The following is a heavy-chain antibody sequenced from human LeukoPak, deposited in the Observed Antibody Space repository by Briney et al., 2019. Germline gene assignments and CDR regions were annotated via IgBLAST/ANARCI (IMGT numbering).Heavy chain of an antibody. J-gene: IGHJ4*02. D-gene: IGHD3-10*01. V-gene: IGHV3-64*01. CDR1: GFTFNTYA. CDR3: ARIMIRGAPSDN. Sequence: GESLRLSCAASGFTFNTYALHWVRQAPGKVLEFVSAISSNGASTYYANSVKGRFTISRDNSKNTLYLQMGSLRAEDMAMYYCARIMIRGAPSDNWGQGTLVTVSS. CDR2: ISSNGAST.